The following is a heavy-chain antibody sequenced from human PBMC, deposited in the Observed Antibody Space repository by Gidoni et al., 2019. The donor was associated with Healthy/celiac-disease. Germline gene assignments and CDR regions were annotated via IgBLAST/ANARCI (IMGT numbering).Heavy chain of an antibody. CDR3: AKDMGAGGNSVGWSCFPDY. J-gene: IGHJ4*02. CDR1: AFTIDDSA. V-gene: IGHV3-9*01. Sequence: EVQLVESGGGLVQPGRSLRLYCAASAFTIDDSAMHWVRQAPGKGLEWVSGISWNSGSIGYADAVKGRFTISRDNAKNSLYLQMNSLRAEDTALDYCAKDMGAGGNSVGWSCFPDYWGQGTLVTVSS. CDR2: ISWNSGSI. D-gene: IGHD2-21*02.